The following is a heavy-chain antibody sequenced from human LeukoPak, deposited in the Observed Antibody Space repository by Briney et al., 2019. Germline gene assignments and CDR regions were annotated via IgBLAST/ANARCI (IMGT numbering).Heavy chain of an antibody. CDR1: GYSFTSYW. Sequence: GESLKISCKGSGYSFTSYWIGWVRQMPGKGLEWMGIIYPGDSDTRYSPSFQGQVTISADKSISIAYLQWSSLKASDTAMYYCARQSVPYYYDSSGYYFVAYFFDYWGQGTLVTVSS. CDR3: ARQSVPYYYDSSGYYFVAYFFDY. D-gene: IGHD3-22*01. CDR2: IYPGDSDT. J-gene: IGHJ4*02. V-gene: IGHV5-51*01.